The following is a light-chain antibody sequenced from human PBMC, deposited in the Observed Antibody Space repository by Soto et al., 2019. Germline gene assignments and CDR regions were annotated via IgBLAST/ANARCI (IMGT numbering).Light chain of an antibody. CDR3: GTWDSSLSVGV. Sequence: QSVLTQPPSVSAAPGQKVTISCSGSTSNIGNNYVSWYQHLPGTAPQLLIYDNDKRPSGIPDRFSGSKSGTSATLGIAGLQTGDEADYYCGTWDSSLSVGVFGEGTKLTVL. J-gene: IGLJ3*02. CDR2: DND. V-gene: IGLV1-51*01. CDR1: TSNIGNNY.